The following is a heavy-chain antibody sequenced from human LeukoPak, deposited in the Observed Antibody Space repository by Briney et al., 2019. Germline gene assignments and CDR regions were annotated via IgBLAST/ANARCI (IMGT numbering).Heavy chain of an antibody. D-gene: IGHD3-10*01. CDR3: ARGPSITMVRGGQWYYYMDV. J-gene: IGHJ6*03. Sequence: ASVKCSCQASGYTFTSYYMHWVRQAPGQGLEWMGILNPSSGSTNNAQKFQGRVTMTRDTSTNTVYMELSSLRSEDTAVYYCARGPSITMVRGGQWYYYMDVWGKGTTVTISS. CDR1: GYTFTSYY. V-gene: IGHV1-46*01. CDR2: LNPSSGST.